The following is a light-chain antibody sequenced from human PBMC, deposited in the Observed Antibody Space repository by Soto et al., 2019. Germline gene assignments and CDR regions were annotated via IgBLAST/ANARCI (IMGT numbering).Light chain of an antibody. CDR3: QSFASSLNERV. CDR1: SSNIGADYD. J-gene: IGLJ3*02. Sequence: QPVLTQPPSVSGAPGKRVTIPAPGGSSNIGADYDVHWYQQLPGTAPKLFIYDNTKRPSGVPDRFSGSKSGTSASLSITGLQAEDEADYYCQSFASSLNERVFGGGTKVTVL. V-gene: IGLV1-40*01. CDR2: DNT.